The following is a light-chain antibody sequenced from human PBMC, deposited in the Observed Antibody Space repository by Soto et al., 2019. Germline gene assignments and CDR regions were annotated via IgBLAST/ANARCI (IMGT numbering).Light chain of an antibody. J-gene: IGLJ2*01. V-gene: IGLV2-11*01. Sequence: QSVLTQPRSVSGSPGQSVTISCTGTSSDVGDYNYVSWYQQHPGKAPKLIIFDVSKRPSGVPDRFSGSKSGNTASLTISGLQAEDEADYFCCSYEGSYILLFGGGTKLTVL. CDR1: SSDVGDYNY. CDR3: CSYEGSYILL. CDR2: DVS.